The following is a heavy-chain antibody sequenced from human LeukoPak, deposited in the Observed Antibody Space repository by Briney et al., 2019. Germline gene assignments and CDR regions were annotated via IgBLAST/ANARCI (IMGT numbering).Heavy chain of an antibody. J-gene: IGHJ4*02. CDR3: ARDRSATDY. CDR2: ISSSSSYT. V-gene: IGHV3-11*05. CDR1: GFTFSEHY. Sequence: GGSLRLSCAASGFTFSEHYMSWIRQAPGKGLEWVSYISSSSSYTNYADSVKGRFTISRDNAKNSLYLQMNSLRAEDTAVYYCARDRSATDYWGQGTLVTVSS.